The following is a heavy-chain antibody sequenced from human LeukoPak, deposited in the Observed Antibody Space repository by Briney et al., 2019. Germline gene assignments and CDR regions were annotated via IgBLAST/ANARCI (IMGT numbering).Heavy chain of an antibody. V-gene: IGHV1-18*01. J-gene: IGHJ6*03. CDR2: ISGYNGKT. D-gene: IGHD5-18*01. CDR3: ARDQRGYSYGPYYYYYYMDV. Sequence: ASVKVSCKASGYTFSEYSINWVRQAPGQGLEWMGWISGYNGKTNYAQKLQDRVTMTTDTSTSTAYMELRSLRSDDTAVYYCARDQRGYSYGPYYYYYYMDVWGKGTTVTISS. CDR1: GYTFSEYS.